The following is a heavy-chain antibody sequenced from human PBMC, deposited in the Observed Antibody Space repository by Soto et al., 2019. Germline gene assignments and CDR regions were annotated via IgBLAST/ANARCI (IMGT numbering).Heavy chain of an antibody. D-gene: IGHD6-13*01. V-gene: IGHV4-30-4*01. CDR1: GGSISSGDYY. J-gene: IGHJ5*02. CDR3: ARGSGYSSSQGWFDP. Sequence: SETLSLTCTVSGGSISSGDYYWSWIRQPPGKGLEWIGYIYYSGSTYYNPSLKSRVTISVDTSKNQFSLKLSSVTAADTAVYYCARGSGYSSSQGWFDPWGQGTLVTVSS. CDR2: IYYSGST.